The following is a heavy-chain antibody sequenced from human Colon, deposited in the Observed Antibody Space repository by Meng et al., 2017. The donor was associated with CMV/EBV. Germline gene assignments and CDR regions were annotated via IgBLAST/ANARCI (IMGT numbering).Heavy chain of an antibody. J-gene: IGHJ5*02. Sequence: QQQESGPGRVKPSETLSLTCTVSGGSITSYYLSWIRQPPGKGLEWIGYFYYSGSTNYNPSLKSRVTISVDTSKNQLSLKLSSVTAADTAVYYCATGGTNWFDPWGQGTLVTVSS. CDR1: GGSITSYY. CDR2: FYYSGST. CDR3: ATGGTNWFDP. V-gene: IGHV4-59*01. D-gene: IGHD3-16*01.